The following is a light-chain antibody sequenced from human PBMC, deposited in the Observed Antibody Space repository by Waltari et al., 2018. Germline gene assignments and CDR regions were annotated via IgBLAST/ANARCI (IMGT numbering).Light chain of an antibody. V-gene: IGLV2-14*03. J-gene: IGLJ3*02. Sequence: HSALAQHASVSGSPGQSITISCTGTSSDVGGYNYVPWYQQHPGKAPRLMMYDVNKRPSGVSNRFSGSKSGNTASLTISGLQAEDEADYYCSSFTRTNSWVFGGGTKLTVL. CDR1: SSDVGGYNY. CDR3: SSFTRTNSWV. CDR2: DVN.